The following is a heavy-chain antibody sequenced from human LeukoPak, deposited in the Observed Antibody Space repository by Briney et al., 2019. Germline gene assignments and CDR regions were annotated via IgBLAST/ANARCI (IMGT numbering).Heavy chain of an antibody. CDR3: ARGLVEMATLALEVGAFDI. Sequence: GGSLRLSCAASGFTFSSYAMHWVRQAPGKGLEWVAVISYDGSNKYYADSVKGRFTISRDNSKNTLYLQMNSLRAEDTAVYYCARGLVEMATLALEVGAFDIWGQGTMVTVSS. D-gene: IGHD5-12*01. CDR1: GFTFSSYA. V-gene: IGHV3-30-3*01. CDR2: ISYDGSNK. J-gene: IGHJ3*02.